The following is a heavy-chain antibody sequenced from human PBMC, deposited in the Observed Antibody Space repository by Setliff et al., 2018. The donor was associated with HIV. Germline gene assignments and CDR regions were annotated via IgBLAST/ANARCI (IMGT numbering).Heavy chain of an antibody. CDR3: ARLRGLNLEPFDY. CDR2: IYYSGNT. Sequence: SETLSLTCSVSGASIRGHYWSWIRQSPGKGLEWIGNIYYSGNTNYNPSFKSRVTISVDTSKNQFSLKLSSVTAADTAVYYCARLRGLNLEPFDYWGQGTLVTVSS. CDR1: GASIRGHY. J-gene: IGHJ4*02. D-gene: IGHD1-1*01. V-gene: IGHV4-59*08.